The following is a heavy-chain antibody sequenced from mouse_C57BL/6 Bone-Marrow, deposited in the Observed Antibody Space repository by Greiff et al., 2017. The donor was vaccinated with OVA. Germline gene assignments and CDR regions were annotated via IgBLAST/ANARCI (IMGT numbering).Heavy chain of an antibody. CDR2: ISGGGGNT. V-gene: IGHV5-9*01. CDR1: GFTFSSYT. Sequence: DVMLVESGGGLVKPGGSLKLSCAASGFTFSSYTMSWVRQTPEKRLEWVATISGGGGNTYYPDSVKGRFTISRDNAKNTLYLQMSSLRSKDTALYYCARHGGYDRYYYAMDYWGQGTSVTVSS. CDR3: ARHGGYDRYYYAMDY. J-gene: IGHJ4*01. D-gene: IGHD2-2*01.